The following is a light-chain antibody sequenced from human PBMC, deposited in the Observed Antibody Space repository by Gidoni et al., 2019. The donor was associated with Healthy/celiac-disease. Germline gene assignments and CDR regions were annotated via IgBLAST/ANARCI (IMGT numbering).Light chain of an antibody. Sequence: QSALTQPASVSGSPGPSITISCTGTSSDVGGYNYVPWYQQHPGKAPKLMIYEVSNRPSGVSNRFSGSKSGNTASLTISGLQAEDEAGYYCSSYTSSSTPVFGGGTKLTVL. CDR1: SSDVGGYNY. J-gene: IGLJ2*01. CDR3: SSYTSSSTPV. V-gene: IGLV2-14*01. CDR2: EVS.